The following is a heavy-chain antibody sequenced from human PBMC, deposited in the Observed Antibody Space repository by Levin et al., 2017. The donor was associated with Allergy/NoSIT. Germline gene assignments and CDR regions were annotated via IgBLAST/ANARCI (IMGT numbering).Heavy chain of an antibody. CDR2: INPSGGST. CDR3: ARDGGREDAKRGWFDP. Sequence: KSGESLKISCKASGYTFTSYYMHWVRQAPGQGLEWMGIINPSGGSTSYAQKFQGRVTMTRDTSTSTVYMELSSLRSEDTAVYYCARDGGREDAKRGWFDPWGQGTLVTVSS. CDR1: GYTFTSYY. D-gene: IGHD2-8*01. J-gene: IGHJ5*02. V-gene: IGHV1-46*01.